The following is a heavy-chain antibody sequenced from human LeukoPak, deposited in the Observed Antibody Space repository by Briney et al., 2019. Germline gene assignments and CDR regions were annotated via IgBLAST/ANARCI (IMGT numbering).Heavy chain of an antibody. V-gene: IGHV3-48*03. J-gene: IGHJ4*02. CDR3: TRGPSSGWYATYYFEY. CDR1: GFIFSNYE. Sequence: PGGSLRLSCAPSGFIFSNYEMNWVRQAPGQGLEWISYISSSGSTIYYADSVKGRFTISRDNAKNSLFLQMNSLRAEDTAVYYCTRGPSSGWYATYYFEYWGQGTLVTVSS. CDR2: ISSSGSTI. D-gene: IGHD6-19*01.